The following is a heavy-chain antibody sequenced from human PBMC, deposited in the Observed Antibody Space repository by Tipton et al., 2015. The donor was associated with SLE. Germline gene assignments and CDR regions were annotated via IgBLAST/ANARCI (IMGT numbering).Heavy chain of an antibody. J-gene: IGHJ6*02. CDR3: ARDSEPISCSSTSCSYYYYGMDV. Sequence: SLRLSCAASGFTFSSYAMHWVRQAPGKGLEWVAVISYDGSNKYYADSVKGRFTISRDNSKNTLYLQMNSLRAEDTAVYYCARDSEPISCSSTSCSYYYYGMDVWGQGTTVTVSS. CDR1: GFTFSSYA. D-gene: IGHD2-2*01. V-gene: IGHV3-30-3*01. CDR2: ISYDGSNK.